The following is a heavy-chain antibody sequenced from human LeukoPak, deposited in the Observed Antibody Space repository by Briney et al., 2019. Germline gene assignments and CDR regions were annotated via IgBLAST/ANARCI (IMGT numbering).Heavy chain of an antibody. CDR1: GFTFSSYE. J-gene: IGHJ4*02. D-gene: IGHD1-26*01. CDR2: ITNTGTTI. CDR3: ARRRYSGSSQHFDY. Sequence: GGSLRLSCVASGFTFSSYEMNWVRQAPGKGLEWVSYITNTGTTIYYADSVKGRFTISRDNAKNSLYLQMNSLRAEDTAVYYCARRRYSGSSQHFDYWGQGTLVTVSS. V-gene: IGHV3-48*03.